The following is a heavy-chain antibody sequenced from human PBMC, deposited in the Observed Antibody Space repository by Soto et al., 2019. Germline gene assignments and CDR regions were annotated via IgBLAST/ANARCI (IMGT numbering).Heavy chain of an antibody. CDR2: INHSGST. Sequence: PSETLSLTCAVYGGSFSGYYWSWIRQPPGKGLEWIGEINHSGSTNYNPSLKSRVTISVDTSRNQFSLKLTSVTAGDTAVYYCARVSSSGYYYWFDPWGQGTLVTVSS. D-gene: IGHD3-22*01. CDR1: GGSFSGYY. CDR3: ARVSSSGYYYWFDP. V-gene: IGHV4-34*01. J-gene: IGHJ5*02.